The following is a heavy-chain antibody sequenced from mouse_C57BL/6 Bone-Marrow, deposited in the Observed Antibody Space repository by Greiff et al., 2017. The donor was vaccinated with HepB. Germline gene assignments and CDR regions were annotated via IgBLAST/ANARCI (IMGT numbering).Heavy chain of an antibody. CDR2: IYPGDGDT. J-gene: IGHJ2*01. V-gene: IGHV1-82*01. CDR3: ERCLGGQIRPDYFDD. Sequence: VQLQQSGPELVKPGASVKISCKASGYAFSSSWMNWVKQRPGKGLEWIGRIYPGDGDTNYNGKFKGKATLTADKSSSTAYMQLSSLTSEDSAVYLGERCLGGQIRPDYFDDWGQGTTLTGSS. CDR1: GYAFSSSW. D-gene: IGHD3-2*02.